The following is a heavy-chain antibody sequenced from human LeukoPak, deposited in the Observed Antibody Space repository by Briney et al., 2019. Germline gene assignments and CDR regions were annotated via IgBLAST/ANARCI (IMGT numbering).Heavy chain of an antibody. CDR3: ARRGSGSYAALNLFDY. Sequence: PGESLKISCQGSGNSFNNYWISWVRQIPGKGLEWMAIFYAADSDTRYSPSFQGQVTLSVDKSISTVYLQWSSLTSSDTAMYYCARRGSGSYAALNLFDYWGQGTLVTVSS. J-gene: IGHJ4*02. V-gene: IGHV5-51*01. CDR2: FYAADSDT. CDR1: GNSFNNYW. D-gene: IGHD3-10*01.